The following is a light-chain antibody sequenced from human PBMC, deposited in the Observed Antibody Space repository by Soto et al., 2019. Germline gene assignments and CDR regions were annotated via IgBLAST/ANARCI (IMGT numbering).Light chain of an antibody. CDR1: SSNIGAGYD. V-gene: IGLV1-40*01. Sequence: QSVLTQPPSLYGAEGHRVPISCTGSSSNIGAGYDVHWYQQLPGTAPNLLIYGNSNRPSGVPDRFSGSKSGTSASLAITGLQAEDEADYYCGTWDSSLSAYVFGTGTKVTVL. J-gene: IGLJ1*01. CDR3: GTWDSSLSAYV. CDR2: GNS.